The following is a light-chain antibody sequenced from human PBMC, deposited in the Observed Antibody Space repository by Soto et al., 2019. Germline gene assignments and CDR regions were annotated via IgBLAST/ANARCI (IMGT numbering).Light chain of an antibody. CDR3: SSYAGSNTVV. J-gene: IGLJ2*01. V-gene: IGLV2-8*01. CDR1: SNDVGGYNY. Sequence: QSALTQPPSAFGSPGHSVTISCTGTSNDVGGYNYVSWYQHHPGKAPTLLLFEVNKRSSGVPDRFSGSKSGNTASLTVSGLQAEDEADYYCSSYAGSNTVVFGGGTKLTVL. CDR2: EVN.